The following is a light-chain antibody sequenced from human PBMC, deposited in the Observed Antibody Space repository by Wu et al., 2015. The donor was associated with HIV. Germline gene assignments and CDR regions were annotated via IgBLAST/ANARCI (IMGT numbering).Light chain of an antibody. Sequence: DIQMTQSPSSLSASIGDRVTMTCRASADINNFLAWYQVKPGKSPRLLIFSASTLVSGVPSRFGGSGSGTDFTLTIDGLQREDVATYFCLKYDTVPRT. J-gene: IGKJ1*01. CDR1: ADINNF. V-gene: IGKV1-27*01. CDR3: LKYDTVPRT. CDR2: SAS.